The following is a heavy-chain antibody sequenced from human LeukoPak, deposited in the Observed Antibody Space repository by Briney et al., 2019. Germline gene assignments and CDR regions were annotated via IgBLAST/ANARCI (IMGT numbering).Heavy chain of an antibody. Sequence: SVKVSCKASGGTFSSNVISWVRQAPGQGLEWMGRIIPIIGTPDYVQKFQGRVTITADKSTNTAYMELTSLKSDDMAVYYCARAGGSSWYVSLYYWGQGTLVTVSS. D-gene: IGHD6-13*01. CDR3: ARAGGSSWYVSLYY. J-gene: IGHJ4*02. CDR2: IIPIIGTP. V-gene: IGHV1-69*04. CDR1: GGTFSSNV.